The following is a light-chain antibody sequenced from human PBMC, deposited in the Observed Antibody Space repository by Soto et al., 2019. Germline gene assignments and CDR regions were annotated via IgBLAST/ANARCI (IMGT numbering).Light chain of an antibody. V-gene: IGKV3-15*01. CDR3: QQYNKLVK. J-gene: IGKJ5*01. CDR2: GAS. CDR1: QSVSNN. Sequence: EEVFTNTPGSLSASAVYLATHSYRASQSVSNNYLAWYQQKPGQAPRLLIYGASTRATGIPARFSGSGSGTEFTLTISSLQSEDFAVYYCQQYNKLVKFGQGTRLEIK.